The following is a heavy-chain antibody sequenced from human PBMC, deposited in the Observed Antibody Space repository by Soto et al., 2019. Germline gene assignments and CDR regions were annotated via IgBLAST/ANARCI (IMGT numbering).Heavy chain of an antibody. CDR1: GFSSSSYA. V-gene: IGHV3-23*01. Sequence: VLLLESGGGLIQPGGSLRLSCAVSGFSSSSYAMAWVRQAPGKGLEWVSAISGSGGNTYYADSAKGRFTISRDNSKNTLYLQMNSLGTEDTAVYYCARDPSYDLWSEFGYWGQGILVTVSS. D-gene: IGHD3-3*01. CDR2: ISGSGGNT. CDR3: ARDPSYDLWSEFGY. J-gene: IGHJ4*02.